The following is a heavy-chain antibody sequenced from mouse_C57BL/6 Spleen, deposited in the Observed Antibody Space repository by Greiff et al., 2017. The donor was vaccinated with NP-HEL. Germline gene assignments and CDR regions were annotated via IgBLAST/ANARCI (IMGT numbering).Heavy chain of an antibody. J-gene: IGHJ3*01. CDR1: GFTFSSYA. CDR2: ISDGGSYT. V-gene: IGHV5-4*01. D-gene: IGHD1-1*01. Sequence: DVQLVESGGGLVKPGGSLKLSCAASGFTFSSYAMSWVRQTPEKRLEWVATISDGGSYTYYPDNVKGRFTISRDNAKNNLYLQMSHLKSEDTAMYYCARDWAFYYYGSSSWFAYWGQGTLVTVSA. CDR3: ARDWAFYYYGSSSWFAY.